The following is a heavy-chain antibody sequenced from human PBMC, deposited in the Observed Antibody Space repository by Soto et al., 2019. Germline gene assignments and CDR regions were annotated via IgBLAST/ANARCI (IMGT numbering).Heavy chain of an antibody. CDR2: ISYDGSNK. J-gene: IGHJ4*02. D-gene: IGHD3-3*01. CDR1: GFTFGSFA. CDR3: ARSLTILVVVRYFDY. Sequence: GASLRVSCAASGFTFGSFAMHWVRQAPGKGLEWVADISYDGSNKHYADSVKGRFTISRENSKKTLYLQMNSLRAEDTDVYYCARSLTILVVVRYFDYCGQGTLVTVSS. V-gene: IGHV3-30-3*01.